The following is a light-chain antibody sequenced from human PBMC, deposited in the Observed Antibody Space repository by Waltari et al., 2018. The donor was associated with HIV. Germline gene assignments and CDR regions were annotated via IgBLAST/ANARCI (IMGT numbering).Light chain of an antibody. CDR3: QQYDSSPPGWT. J-gene: IGKJ1*01. CDR1: QSVSNSH. Sequence: EIVLTQSPGTLSLSPGERATLDCRATQSVSNSHLAWYQQKPGQAPRLLIFGASNRATGIPDRFSGRGSGTDFTLTISRLEPEDFAMYYCQQYDSSPPGWTFGQGTKVEI. CDR2: GAS. V-gene: IGKV3-20*01.